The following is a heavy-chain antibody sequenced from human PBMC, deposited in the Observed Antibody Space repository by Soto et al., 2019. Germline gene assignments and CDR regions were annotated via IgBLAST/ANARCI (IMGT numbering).Heavy chain of an antibody. V-gene: IGHV3-66*01. CDR1: GVLVSTIY. Sequence: GGSLSLSCAASGVLVSTIYMSWVRQAPGKGLEWVSTIYADGRTYYADSVKGRFTMSRDDVKNTLFLQMNSLRVEDTAVYYCARDIDYCGQGTLVTVSS. CDR2: IYADGRT. CDR3: ARDIDY. J-gene: IGHJ4*02.